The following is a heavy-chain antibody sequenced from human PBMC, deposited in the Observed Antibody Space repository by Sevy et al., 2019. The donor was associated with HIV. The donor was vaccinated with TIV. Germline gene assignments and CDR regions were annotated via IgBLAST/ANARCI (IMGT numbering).Heavy chain of an antibody. CDR1: GFTVSRNY. Sequence: GGSLRLSCAASGFTVSRNYMSWVRQAPGKGLEWVSVIYSGGSTYYADSVKGGFTISRDNAKNTLYLQMNSLRAEDTAVYYCARGARGYSGYDSYYFDYWGQGTLVTVSS. CDR3: ARGARGYSGYDSYYFDY. V-gene: IGHV3-53*01. D-gene: IGHD5-12*01. CDR2: IYSGGST. J-gene: IGHJ4*02.